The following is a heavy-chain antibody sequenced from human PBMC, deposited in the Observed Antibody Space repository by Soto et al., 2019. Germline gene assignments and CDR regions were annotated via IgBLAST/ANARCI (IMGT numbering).Heavy chain of an antibody. Sequence: SETLSLTCTVSGGSISSGGYFWSWIRQYPGKGLEWLGYIYLSGSTYYNPSLKSRLTIAVDTSKNQFSLKLSSVTAADTAVYYCARGSITMVRGVLGWFDPWGQGTLVTVSS. CDR1: GGSISSGGYF. J-gene: IGHJ5*02. CDR2: IYLSGST. V-gene: IGHV4-31*03. CDR3: ARGSITMVRGVLGWFDP. D-gene: IGHD3-10*01.